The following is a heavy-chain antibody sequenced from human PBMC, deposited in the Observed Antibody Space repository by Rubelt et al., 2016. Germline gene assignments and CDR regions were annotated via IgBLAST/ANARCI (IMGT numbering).Heavy chain of an antibody. D-gene: IGHD1-26*01. J-gene: IGHJ4*01. Sequence: VRQAPGKGLEWVSSISSSSSYIYYADSVKGRFSISRDNAKNSLFLQMNSLRDEDTAVYYCARAPRGTSRPYFDSWGHGILVTVSS. V-gene: IGHV3-21*04. CDR3: ARAPRGTSRPYFDS. CDR2: ISSSSSYI.